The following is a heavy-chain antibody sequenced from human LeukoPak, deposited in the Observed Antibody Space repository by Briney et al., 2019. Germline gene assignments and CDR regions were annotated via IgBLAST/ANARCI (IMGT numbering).Heavy chain of an antibody. D-gene: IGHD3-16*01. CDR2: IWYDGSNK. V-gene: IGHV3-33*08. J-gene: IGHJ4*02. CDR3: ATFGDYVGGAFDY. CDR1: GFTFSSYA. Sequence: GGSLRLSCAASGFTFSSYAMSWVRQAPGKGLEWVAVIWYDGSNKYYADSVKGRFTISRDNSKNTLYLQMNSLRTEDTAVYYCATFGDYVGGAFDYWGQGTLVTVSS.